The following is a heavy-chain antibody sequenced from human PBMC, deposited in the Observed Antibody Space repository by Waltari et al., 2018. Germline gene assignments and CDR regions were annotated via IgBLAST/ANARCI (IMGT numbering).Heavy chain of an antibody. CDR3: ARDAPDGDYLDY. Sequence: QVLLRESGPGLVKPSQTLSLTCTVSVDSISSGGNYWSWVRQSPGKGLEWIGYIYYTGSTYYNPSLESRLTISVDTSKNQFSLKLHSVTAADTGLYYCARDAPDGDYLDYWGQGTLVTVSS. CDR1: VDSISSGGNY. J-gene: IGHJ4*02. V-gene: IGHV4-30-4*08. D-gene: IGHD4-17*01. CDR2: IYYTGST.